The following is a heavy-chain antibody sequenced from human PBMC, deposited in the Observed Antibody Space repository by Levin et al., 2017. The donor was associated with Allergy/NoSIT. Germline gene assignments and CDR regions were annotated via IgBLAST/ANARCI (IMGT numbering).Heavy chain of an antibody. Sequence: GESLKISCAASGFSFTNAWMNWVRQAPGKGLEWVGRIKSKTDGGTTDYAAPVKGRFTLSRDDSKNTLYLQMNSLKTEDTAVYYCTTEAGGSGWFWGQGTLVTVSS. D-gene: IGHD6-19*01. CDR3: TTEAGGSGWF. V-gene: IGHV3-15*01. CDR1: GFSFTNAW. J-gene: IGHJ4*02. CDR2: IKSKTDGGTT.